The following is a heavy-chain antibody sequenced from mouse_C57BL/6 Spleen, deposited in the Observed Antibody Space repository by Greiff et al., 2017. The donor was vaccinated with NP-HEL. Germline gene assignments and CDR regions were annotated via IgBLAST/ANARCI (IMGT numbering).Heavy chain of an antibody. Sequence: EVNVVESGGGLVKPGGSLKLSCAASGFTFSSYAMSWVRQTPEKRLEWVATISDGGSYTYYPDNVKGRFTISRDNAKNNLYLQMSHLKSEDTAMYYCARGGIYYGNYVFAYWGQGTLVTVSA. CDR3: ARGGIYYGNYVFAY. CDR2: ISDGGSYT. CDR1: GFTFSSYA. J-gene: IGHJ3*01. D-gene: IGHD2-1*01. V-gene: IGHV5-4*03.